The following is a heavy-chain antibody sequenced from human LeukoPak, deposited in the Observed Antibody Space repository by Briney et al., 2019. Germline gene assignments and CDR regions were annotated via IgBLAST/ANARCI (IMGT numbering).Heavy chain of an antibody. V-gene: IGHV3-74*01. CDR1: GFTFSSYW. D-gene: IGHD4-23*01. J-gene: IGHJ5*02. CDR2: INTDGSST. Sequence: SGGSLRLSCAASGFTFSSYWMHWVRQAPGKGLVWVSRINTDGSSTSYADSVKGRFTISRDNAKNTLYLQMNSLRAEDTAVYYCASGLHYGGNSTRANWFDPWGQGTLVTVSS. CDR3: ASGLHYGGNSTRANWFDP.